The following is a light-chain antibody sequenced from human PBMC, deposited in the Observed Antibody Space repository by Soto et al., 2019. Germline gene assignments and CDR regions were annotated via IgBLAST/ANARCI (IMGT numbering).Light chain of an antibody. CDR3: QQYGSSPLT. CDR1: QSVSSSY. J-gene: IGKJ4*01. CDR2: GAS. Sequence: EIVLTQSPGTLSLSPGERATLSCRASQSVSSSYLAWYQQKPGQAPRLLIYGASSRATGIPDSFSGSGSGTDFTLTSSRREPEDFTVYYCQQYGSSPLTFGGGTKVEIK. V-gene: IGKV3-20*01.